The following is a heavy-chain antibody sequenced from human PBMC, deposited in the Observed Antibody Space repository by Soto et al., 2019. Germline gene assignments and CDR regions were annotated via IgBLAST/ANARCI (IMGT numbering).Heavy chain of an antibody. D-gene: IGHD3-10*01. V-gene: IGHV4-39*01. CDR3: ARHDYYGSGKVDY. CDR2: IYYSGST. J-gene: IGHJ4*02. CDR1: GGSITSSSYY. Sequence: SETLSLTCTVSGGSITSSSYYWGWIRQPPGKGLEWIGNIYYSGSTYYNPSLKSRVTISVDTSKNQFSLKLSSVTAADTAVYYCARHDYYGSGKVDYWGQGTLVTVSS.